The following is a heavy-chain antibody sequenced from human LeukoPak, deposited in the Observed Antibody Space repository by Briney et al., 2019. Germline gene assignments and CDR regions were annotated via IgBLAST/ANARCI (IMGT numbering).Heavy chain of an antibody. D-gene: IGHD4-23*01. CDR2: ISSNGGST. J-gene: IGHJ4*02. CDR1: GFSFSSYA. Sequence: GGSLRLSCAASGFSFSSYAMHWVRQAPGKGLEYVSAISSNGGSTYYANSVKGRFTISRDNSKNTLYLQMGSLRAEDMAVYYCARAYGGKFDYWGQGTLVTVSS. CDR3: ARAYGGKFDY. V-gene: IGHV3-64*01.